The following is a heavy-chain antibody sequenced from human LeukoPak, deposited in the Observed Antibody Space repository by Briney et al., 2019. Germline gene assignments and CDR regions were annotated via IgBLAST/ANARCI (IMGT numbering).Heavy chain of an antibody. J-gene: IGHJ3*01. D-gene: IGHD6-19*01. CDR3: AKDLYSSGWYNAFDV. CDR1: GFTFSSYS. Sequence: PGGSLRLSCAASGFTFSSYSMNWVRQAPGKGLEWVSAISGSGGSTYYADSVKGRFTISRDNSKNTLYLQMNSLRAEDTAVYYCAKDLYSSGWYNAFDVWGQGTTVTVSS. CDR2: ISGSGGST. V-gene: IGHV3-23*01.